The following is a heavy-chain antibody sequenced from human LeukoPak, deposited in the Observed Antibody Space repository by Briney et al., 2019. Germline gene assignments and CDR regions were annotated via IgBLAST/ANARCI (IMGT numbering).Heavy chain of an antibody. CDR1: GFTFSSYA. D-gene: IGHD6-19*01. J-gene: IGHJ4*02. CDR3: AKDLFPAVAGTADY. V-gene: IGHV3-23*01. Sequence: PGGSLRLSCAASGFTFSSYAMSWVRQAPGKGLEWVSAISGSGGRTYYADSVKGRFTISRDNSKNTLCLQMNSLRAEDTAVYYCAKDLFPAVAGTADYWGQGTLVTVSS. CDR2: ISGSGGRT.